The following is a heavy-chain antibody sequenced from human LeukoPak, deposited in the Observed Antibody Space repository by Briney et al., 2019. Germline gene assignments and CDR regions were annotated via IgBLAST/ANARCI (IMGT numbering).Heavy chain of an antibody. D-gene: IGHD1-26*01. V-gene: IGHV3-23*01. CDR3: ARDPSGSYLFDY. CDR2: ISGSGGST. CDR1: GFTFSSYA. Sequence: GGSLRLSCAASGFTFSSYAMSWVRQAPGKGLEWVSAISGSGGSTYYADSVKGRFTISRDNAKNSLYLQMNSLRAEDTAVYYCARDPSGSYLFDYWGQGTLVTVSS. J-gene: IGHJ4*02.